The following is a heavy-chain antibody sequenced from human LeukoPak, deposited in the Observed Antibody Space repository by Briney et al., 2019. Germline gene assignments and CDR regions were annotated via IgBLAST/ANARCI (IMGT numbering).Heavy chain of an antibody. CDR2: ISGSGGST. Sequence: GGSLRLSCAASGFTFSSYAMSWVRQAPGKGLEWVSAISGSGGSTYYADSVKGRFTISRDNSKNTLYLQMKSLRAEDTAVYYCAKASGIAARYYYYYFGMDVWGQGTTVTVSS. CDR1: GFTFSSYA. CDR3: AKASGIAARYYYYYFGMDV. V-gene: IGHV3-23*01. D-gene: IGHD6-6*01. J-gene: IGHJ6*02.